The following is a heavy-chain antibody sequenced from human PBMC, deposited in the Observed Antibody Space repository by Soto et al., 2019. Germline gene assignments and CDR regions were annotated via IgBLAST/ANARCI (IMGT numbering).Heavy chain of an antibody. V-gene: IGHV3-21*01. CDR3: ARHQYDYVWGSYRH. D-gene: IGHD3-16*02. J-gene: IGHJ4*02. Sequence: GGSLRLSCAASGFTFSSYSMNWVRQAPGKGLEWVSSISSSSSYIYYADSVKGRFTISGDNAKNSLYLQMNSLRAEDTAVYYCARHQYDYVWGSYRHWGQGTLLTVSS. CDR1: GFTFSSYS. CDR2: ISSSSSYI.